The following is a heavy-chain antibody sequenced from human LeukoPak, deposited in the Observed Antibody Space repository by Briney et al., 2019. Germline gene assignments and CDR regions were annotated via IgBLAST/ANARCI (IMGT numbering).Heavy chain of an antibody. V-gene: IGHV3-30*18. CDR2: ISYDGSNK. Sequence: GRSLRLSCAASGFTFSYYGMHWVRQAPGKVLEWVAVISYDGSNKYYADSVEGRFTISRDNSKNTLYLQMNSLRAEDTAVYYCAKARIRGYSYGALDYWGQGTLVTVSS. CDR1: GFTFSYYG. D-gene: IGHD5-18*01. J-gene: IGHJ4*02. CDR3: AKARIRGYSYGALDY.